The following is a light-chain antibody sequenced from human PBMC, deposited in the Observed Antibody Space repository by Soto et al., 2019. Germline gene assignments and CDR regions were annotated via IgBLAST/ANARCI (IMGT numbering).Light chain of an antibody. CDR2: AAS. Sequence: DIRMTQSPSSLSASVGDRVTITCRASQTIRNYLNWYQQKPGKAPNLLIYAASILQSGVPSRCSGSGTGTDFTLTISSLQREDFATYYCQQSYSAVTFGGGTKVEIK. CDR3: QQSYSAVT. J-gene: IGKJ4*01. CDR1: QTIRNY. V-gene: IGKV1-39*01.